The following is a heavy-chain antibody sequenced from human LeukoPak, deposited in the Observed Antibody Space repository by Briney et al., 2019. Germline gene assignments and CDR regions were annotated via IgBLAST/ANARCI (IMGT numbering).Heavy chain of an antibody. CDR2: ISAYNGNT. CDR1: GYTFTSYG. J-gene: IGHJ5*02. CDR3: ARGRRWNWFDP. Sequence: ASVKVSCKASGYTFTSYGISWVRQAPGQGLEWMGWISAYNGNTNYAQKFQGRVTMTRDTSISTAYMELSRLRSDDTAVYYCARGRRWNWFDPWGQGTLVTVSS. D-gene: IGHD2-15*01. V-gene: IGHV1-18*01.